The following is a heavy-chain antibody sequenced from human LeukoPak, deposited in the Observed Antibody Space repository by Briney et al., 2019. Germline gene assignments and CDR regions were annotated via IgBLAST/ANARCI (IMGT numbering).Heavy chain of an antibody. CDR1: GYTFTSYG. J-gene: IGHJ4*02. Sequence: ASVKVSCKASGYTFTSYGISWVRQAPGQGLEWMGWINAYNGNTNYAQKLQGRVTMTTDTSTSTAYMELRSLRSDDTAVYYCARGRELVVITYMDYWGQGTLVTASS. V-gene: IGHV1-18*01. D-gene: IGHD3-22*01. CDR2: INAYNGNT. CDR3: ARGRELVVITYMDY.